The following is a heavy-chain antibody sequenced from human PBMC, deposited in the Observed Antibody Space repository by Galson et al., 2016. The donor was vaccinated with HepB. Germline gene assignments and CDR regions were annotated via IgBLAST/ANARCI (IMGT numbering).Heavy chain of an antibody. CDR1: GFTFSNYW. Sequence: SLRLSCAASGFTFSNYWMYWVRQAPGKGLVWVSRINSDESIIDYADDVKGRFSISIDNAKNTLYLQMNSLRVEDTAVYYCARVDTAMVIPGQFDYWGQGTLVTVSS. D-gene: IGHD5-18*01. CDR2: INSDESII. CDR3: ARVDTAMVIPGQFDY. J-gene: IGHJ4*02. V-gene: IGHV3-74*01.